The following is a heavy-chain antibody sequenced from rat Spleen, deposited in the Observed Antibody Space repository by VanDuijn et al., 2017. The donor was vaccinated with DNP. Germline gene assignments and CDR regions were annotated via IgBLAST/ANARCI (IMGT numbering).Heavy chain of an antibody. J-gene: IGHJ4*01. Sequence: EVQLVESGGGLEQPGNSLKVSCAASGFIFSDYAMAWVRQAPGRGLEWIASITSGSGSTSYPDSVKGRFTVSRDDVKNTLYLQMNSLRSEDTATYYCTRVGDYHDGGDGDVLDAWGQGTSVTVSS. CDR2: ITSGSGST. CDR1: GFIFSDYA. CDR3: TRVGDYHDGGDGDVLDA. V-gene: IGHV5S23*01. D-gene: IGHD1-12*02.